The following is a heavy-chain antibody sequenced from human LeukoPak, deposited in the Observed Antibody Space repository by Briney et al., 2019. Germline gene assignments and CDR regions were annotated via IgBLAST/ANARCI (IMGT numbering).Heavy chain of an antibody. D-gene: IGHD6-13*01. CDR3: ARDRGSSWQLNWFDP. J-gene: IGHJ5*02. CDR2: IKQDGTEK. V-gene: IGHV3-7*04. CDR1: GFTFSHFW. Sequence: PGGSLRLSCATSGFTFSHFWMSWVRQAPGKGLEWVANIKQDGTEKYYVDSVKGRFTIPRDNAKNSLYLQMNTLRAEDTAVYYCARDRGSSWQLNWFDPWGQGTLVTVSS.